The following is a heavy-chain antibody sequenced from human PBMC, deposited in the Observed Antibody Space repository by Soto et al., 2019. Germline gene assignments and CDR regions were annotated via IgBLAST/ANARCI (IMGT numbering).Heavy chain of an antibody. J-gene: IGHJ6*02. CDR3: ARTLDIVVVPAAIFYYYGMDV. D-gene: IGHD2-2*03. V-gene: IGHV5-51*01. CDR1: GYSFTSYW. Sequence: GESLKISCKGSGYSFTSYWIGWVRQMPGKGLEWMGIIYPGDSDTRYSPSFQGQVTISADKSISTAYLQWSSLKASDTAMYYCARTLDIVVVPAAIFYYYGMDVWGQGTTVTVS. CDR2: IYPGDSDT.